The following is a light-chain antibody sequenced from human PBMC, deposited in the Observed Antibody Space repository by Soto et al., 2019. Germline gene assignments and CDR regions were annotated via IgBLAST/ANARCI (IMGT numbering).Light chain of an antibody. Sequence: QSVLTQPPSVSGAPGQRVTISCTGSSSNIGTPYDVHWYQQLPGTAPKLLISGNTDRPSGVPDRFSGSKSGTSASLAITGLQAEDEADYYCQSYDTSLSGWVFGGGTKLTVL. CDR3: QSYDTSLSGWV. CDR1: SSNIGTPYD. V-gene: IGLV1-40*01. J-gene: IGLJ3*02. CDR2: GNT.